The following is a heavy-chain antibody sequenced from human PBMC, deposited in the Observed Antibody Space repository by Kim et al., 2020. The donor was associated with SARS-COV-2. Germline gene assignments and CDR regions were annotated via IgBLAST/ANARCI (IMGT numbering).Heavy chain of an antibody. J-gene: IGHJ3*02. CDR2: INTAGDT. D-gene: IGHD2-8*01. V-gene: IGHV3-13*04. CDR3: ARVSLNAFDI. CDR1: GFSLSNHD. Sequence: GGSLRLSCVASGFSLSNHDMHWVRQAPGKGLEWVSLINTAGDTYYADSVKGRFSISRQNDKNSFYLQMNSLRAGDTAVYYCARVSLNAFDIWGQGTMVTVSS.